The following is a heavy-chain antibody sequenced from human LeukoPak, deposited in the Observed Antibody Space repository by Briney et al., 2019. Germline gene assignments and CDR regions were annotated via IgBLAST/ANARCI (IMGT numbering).Heavy chain of an antibody. D-gene: IGHD6-13*01. Sequence: GGSLRLSCAASGFTFNNYWMHWVRQAPGKGLVWVSRISTDGRSTNYADSVKGRFTISRDNAKNTLYLQMNSLRAEDTAVYYCARPYSISWELDSWGQGTLVTVSS. V-gene: IGHV3-74*01. CDR3: ARPYSISWELDS. CDR1: GFTFNNYW. J-gene: IGHJ5*01. CDR2: ISTDGRST.